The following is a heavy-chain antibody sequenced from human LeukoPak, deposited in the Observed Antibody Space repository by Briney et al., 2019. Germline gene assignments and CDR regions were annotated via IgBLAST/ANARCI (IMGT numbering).Heavy chain of an antibody. V-gene: IGHV3-21*06. J-gene: IGHJ5*02. D-gene: IGHD3-22*01. Sequence: GGSLRLSCAASVFTFSTYNMNWVRQAPGKGLEWVSSITSSSRYTFYADSVKGRFTISRDNAKNSLYLQMNSLRGEDTAVYYCAREDYYDSSGYYYNWFDPWGQGTLVTVSS. CDR2: ITSSSRYT. CDR3: AREDYYDSSGYYYNWFDP. CDR1: VFTFSTYN.